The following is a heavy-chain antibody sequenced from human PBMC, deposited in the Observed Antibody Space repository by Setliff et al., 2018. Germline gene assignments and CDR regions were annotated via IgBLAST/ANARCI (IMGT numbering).Heavy chain of an antibody. V-gene: IGHV4-34*01. CDR3: ARDQDFWSGYYRASHYMDV. Sequence: ETLSLTCAVYGGSFSGYYWSWIRQPPGKGLEWIGEINHSGSTNYNPSLKSRVTISVDTSKNQFSLKLSSVTAADTAVYYCARDQDFWSGYYRASHYMDVWGKGTTVTVSS. CDR1: GGSFSGYY. CDR2: INHSGST. J-gene: IGHJ6*03. D-gene: IGHD3-3*01.